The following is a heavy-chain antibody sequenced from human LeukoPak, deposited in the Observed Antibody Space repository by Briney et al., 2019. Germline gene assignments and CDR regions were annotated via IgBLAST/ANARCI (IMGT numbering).Heavy chain of an antibody. CDR3: ARTDSSSPDVAWFDP. J-gene: IGHJ5*02. CDR2: IYTGGST. D-gene: IGHD6-6*01. Sequence: KPSETLSLTCTVSGGSISSYYWSWIRQPPGKGLEWIGYIYTGGSTNYNPSLKSRVTISVDTSKNQFSLKLSSVTAADTAVYYCARTDSSSPDVAWFDPWGRGTLVTVSS. V-gene: IGHV4-4*09. CDR1: GGSISSYY.